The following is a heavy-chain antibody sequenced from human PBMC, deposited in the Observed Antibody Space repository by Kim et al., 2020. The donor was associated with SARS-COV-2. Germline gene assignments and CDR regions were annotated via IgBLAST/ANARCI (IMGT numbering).Heavy chain of an antibody. Sequence: GGSLRLSCAASGFTISDYYMTWIRQAPGKGLEWVSYISTSGKNIYYADSVKGRFTVSRDNAKNSLYLQMNSLRAEDTAMYYCARDKASGWSYFYGMDVWGQGTTVTVSS. V-gene: IGHV3-11*01. J-gene: IGHJ6*02. CDR2: ISTSGKNI. D-gene: IGHD6-13*01. CDR1: GFTISDYY. CDR3: ARDKASGWSYFYGMDV.